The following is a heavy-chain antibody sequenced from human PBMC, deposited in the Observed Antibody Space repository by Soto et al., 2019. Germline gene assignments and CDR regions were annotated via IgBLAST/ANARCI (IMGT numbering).Heavy chain of an antibody. J-gene: IGHJ2*01. V-gene: IGHV3-23*01. CDR2: ISGSGGST. CDR3: ATSGYSYGAYWYFDL. Sequence: EVQLLESGGGLVQTGGSLRLSCAASGFTFSSYAMSWVRQAPGKGLEWVSAISGSGGSTYYADSVKGRFNISRDNSKNTLYLQMNSLRAEDTAVYYCATSGYSYGAYWYFDLWGRGTLVTVSS. CDR1: GFTFSSYA. D-gene: IGHD5-18*01.